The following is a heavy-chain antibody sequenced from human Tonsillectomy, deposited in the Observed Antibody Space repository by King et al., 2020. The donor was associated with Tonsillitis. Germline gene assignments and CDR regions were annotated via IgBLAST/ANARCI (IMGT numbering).Heavy chain of an antibody. J-gene: IGHJ4*02. CDR3: AKGQYQGGYRFDY. Sequence: VQLVESGGGVVQPGRSLRLSCAASGFTFSYYGMHWVRQAPGKGLEWVAVISYDGSNKYYADSVKGRFTISRDNSKNTLYLQMNSLRAEDTAVYFCAKGQYQGGYRFDYWGQGTLVNVSS. D-gene: IGHD5-12*01. V-gene: IGHV3-30*18. CDR1: GFTFSYYG. CDR2: ISYDGSNK.